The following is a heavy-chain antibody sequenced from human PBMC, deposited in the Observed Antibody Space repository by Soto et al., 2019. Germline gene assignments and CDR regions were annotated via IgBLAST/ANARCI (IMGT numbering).Heavy chain of an antibody. J-gene: IGHJ4*02. D-gene: IGHD6-6*01. CDR3: AREYSSDSYYFDY. CDR2: ATPYGRS. CDR1: GVSFNSYF. Sequence: QVQLQQWGAGLLKPSETLSLTCAVYGVSFNSYFWNWVRQPPGKGLEWIGEATPYGRSNYNPSLKSRVTISVDKSKNQFSLKLSSVTAADTAVYYCAREYSSDSYYFDYWGQGTLVTVSS. V-gene: IGHV4-34*02.